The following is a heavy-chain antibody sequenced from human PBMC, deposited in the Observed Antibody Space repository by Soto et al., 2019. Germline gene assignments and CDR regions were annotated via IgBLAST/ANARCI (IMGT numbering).Heavy chain of an antibody. Sequence: PGGSLRLSCAASGFTFSSYAMHWVRQAPGKGLEWVAVISYDGSNKYYADSVKGRFTISRDNSKNTLYLQMNSLRAEDTAVYYFAGARRTASTHFDYLGQGTLVTVSS. CDR1: GFTFSSYA. V-gene: IGHV3-30-3*01. D-gene: IGHD6-13*01. CDR3: AGARRTASTHFDY. J-gene: IGHJ4*02. CDR2: ISYDGSNK.